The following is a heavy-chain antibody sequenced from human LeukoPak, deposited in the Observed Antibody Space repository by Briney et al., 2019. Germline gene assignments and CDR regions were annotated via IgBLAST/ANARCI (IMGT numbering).Heavy chain of an antibody. Sequence: GGSLRLSCAASGFTFSLYWMSWGRQAPGKGLEWVANINQDGSEKYYVVSVKGRFTISRDNAKNSLYLQMNTLRADDTAVYYCARDDNYGSDYWGQGTLITVSA. CDR2: INQDGSEK. D-gene: IGHD3-10*01. V-gene: IGHV3-7*01. CDR1: GFTFSLYW. CDR3: ARDDNYGSDY. J-gene: IGHJ4*02.